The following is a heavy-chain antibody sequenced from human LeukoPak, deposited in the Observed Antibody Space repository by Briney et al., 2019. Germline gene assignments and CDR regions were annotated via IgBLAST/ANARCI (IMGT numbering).Heavy chain of an antibody. Sequence: PGGSLRLSCAASGFTFSSYGMHWVRQAPGKGLEWVAVISYDGSNKYYADSVKGRFTISRDNSKNTLYLQMNSLRAEDTAVYYCAKQSVRYYDILTGYHGLYFDYWGQGTLVTVSS. CDR1: GFTFSSYG. J-gene: IGHJ4*02. CDR2: ISYDGSNK. V-gene: IGHV3-30*18. D-gene: IGHD3-9*01. CDR3: AKQSVRYYDILTGYHGLYFDY.